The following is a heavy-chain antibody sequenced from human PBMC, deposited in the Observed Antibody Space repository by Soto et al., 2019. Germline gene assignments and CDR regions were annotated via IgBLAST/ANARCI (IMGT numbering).Heavy chain of an antibody. CDR2: MNPNSGNT. Sequence: ASVKVSCKASGYTFTSYDINWVRQATGQELEWMGWMNPNSGNTGYAQKFQGRVTMTRNTSISTAYMELSSLRSEDTAVYYCARGPQTDYGYVFDYWGKGTLVTVPS. V-gene: IGHV1-8*01. CDR3: ARGPQTDYGYVFDY. J-gene: IGHJ4*02. D-gene: IGHD4-17*01. CDR1: GYTFTSYD.